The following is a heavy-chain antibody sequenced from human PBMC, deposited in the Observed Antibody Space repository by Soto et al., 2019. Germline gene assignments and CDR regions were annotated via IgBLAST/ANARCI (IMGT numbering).Heavy chain of an antibody. CDR2: IYYSGST. J-gene: IGHJ6*02. V-gene: IGHV4-59*01. Sequence: PSETLSLTCTVSGGSISSDYWSWIRQPPGKGLEWIGYIYYSGSTNYNPSLKSRVTISVDTSKNQFSLKLSSVTAADTAVYYCERAGVNDILTGYYRGGLDAWGQGTTVTVSS. D-gene: IGHD3-9*01. CDR3: ERAGVNDILTGYYRGGLDA. CDR1: GGSISSDY.